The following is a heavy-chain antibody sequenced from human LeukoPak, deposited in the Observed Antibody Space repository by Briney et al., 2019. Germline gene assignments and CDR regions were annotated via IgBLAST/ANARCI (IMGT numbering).Heavy chain of an antibody. D-gene: IGHD1-26*01. CDR1: GFTFSSFG. CDR2: INLESTTM. V-gene: IGHV3-48*01. Sequence: PGGSLRLSCEGSGFTFSSFGMNWVRQAPGKGLEWLSYINLESTTMYYADSVRGRFTISRDNAKNSLYLQMNSLRVEDTAVYYCARSSGSYYGSAEYFQHWGQGTLVTVSS. CDR3: ARSSGSYYGSAEYFQH. J-gene: IGHJ1*01.